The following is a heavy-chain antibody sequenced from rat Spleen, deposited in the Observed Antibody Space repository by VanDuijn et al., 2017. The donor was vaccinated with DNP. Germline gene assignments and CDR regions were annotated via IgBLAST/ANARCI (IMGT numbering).Heavy chain of an antibody. J-gene: IGHJ2*01. CDR3: TTDFERGY. CDR2: ITTSGDST. D-gene: IGHD1-11*01. CDR1: GFTFSDYY. Sequence: EVQLVESGGGSVQPGRSLRLSCAASGFTFSDYYMAWVRQAPKKGLEWVASITTSGDSTSSPDSVKGRFTISRDNAKNTLYLQMNSLWSEDTAAYYCTTDFERGYWGQGVMVTVSS. V-gene: IGHV5-27*01.